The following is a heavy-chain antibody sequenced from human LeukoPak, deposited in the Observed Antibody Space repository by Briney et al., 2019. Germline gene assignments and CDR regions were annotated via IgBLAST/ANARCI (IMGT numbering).Heavy chain of an antibody. V-gene: IGHV3-23*01. CDR2: ISGSGGST. J-gene: IGHJ4*02. Sequence: GGSLRLSCAASGFTFSSYAMSWVRLAPGKGLEWVSAISGSGGSTYYADSVKGRFTISRDNSKNTLYLQMNSLRAEDTAVYYCAKVSTVTKLYYFDYWGQGTLVTVSS. CDR1: GFTFSSYA. CDR3: AKVSTVTKLYYFDY. D-gene: IGHD4-17*01.